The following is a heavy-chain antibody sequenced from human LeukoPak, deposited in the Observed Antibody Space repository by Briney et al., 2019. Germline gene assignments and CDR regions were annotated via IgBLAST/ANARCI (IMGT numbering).Heavy chain of an antibody. Sequence: GGSLRLSCAASGFTFSSYSMNWVRQAPGKGLEWVSSISSSSSYIYYADSVKGRFTISRDNAKNSLYLQMNSLRAEDTAVYYCAILEMATSYYYYTDVWGKGTTVTVSS. J-gene: IGHJ6*03. CDR3: AILEMATSYYYYTDV. D-gene: IGHD5-24*01. CDR2: ISSSSSYI. CDR1: GFTFSSYS. V-gene: IGHV3-21*01.